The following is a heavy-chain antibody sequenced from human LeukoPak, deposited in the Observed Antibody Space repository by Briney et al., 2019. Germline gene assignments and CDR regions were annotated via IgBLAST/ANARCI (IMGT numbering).Heavy chain of an antibody. CDR1: GGSISSYY. CDR2: INHSGST. Sequence: ASETLSLTCTVSGGSISSYYWSWIRQPPGKGLEWIGEINHSGSTNYYPSLKSRVTISVDTSKNQFSLKLSSVTAADTAVYYCAKTGFCSSTSCYGSYYYYYMDVWGKGTTVTISS. D-gene: IGHD2-2*01. J-gene: IGHJ6*03. CDR3: AKTGFCSSTSCYGSYYYYYMDV. V-gene: IGHV4-34*01.